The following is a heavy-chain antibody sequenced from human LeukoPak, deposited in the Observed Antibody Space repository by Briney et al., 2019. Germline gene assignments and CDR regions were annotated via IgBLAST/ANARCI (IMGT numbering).Heavy chain of an antibody. CDR1: GGSISSSSYY. V-gene: IGHV4-39*07. D-gene: IGHD3-9*01. J-gene: IGHJ4*02. CDR3: ARDGFDWLHLDY. CDR2: IYYSGST. Sequence: PSETLSLTCTVSGGSISSSSYYWGWIRQPPGKGLEWIGSIYYSGSTYYNPSLKSRVTISVDTSKNQFSLKLSSVTAADTAVYYCARDGFDWLHLDYWGQGTLVTVSS.